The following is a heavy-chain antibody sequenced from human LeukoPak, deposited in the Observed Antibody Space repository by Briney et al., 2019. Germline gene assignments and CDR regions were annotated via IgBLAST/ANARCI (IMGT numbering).Heavy chain of an antibody. Sequence: GGSLRLSCAASGFSLSDHYMDWVRQVPGKGLEWVGRSRNKANSYTTEYAASVKGRFTISRDDSKSIAYLQMNSLKTEDTAVYYCTKAPPPTYCSSTSCWFLFDYWGQGTLVTVSS. CDR3: TKAPPPTYCSSTSCWFLFDY. D-gene: IGHD2-2*01. CDR1: GFSLSDHY. CDR2: SRNKANSYTT. V-gene: IGHV3-72*01. J-gene: IGHJ4*02.